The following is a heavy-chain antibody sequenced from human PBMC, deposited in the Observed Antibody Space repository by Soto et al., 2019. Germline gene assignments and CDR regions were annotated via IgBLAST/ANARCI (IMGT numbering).Heavy chain of an antibody. Sequence: GGSLRLSCAASGLTLRSYWMHWVRQAPGKGLVWVSRINTDGSVAMYVDSVKGRFTISRDNAKNTLYLHMNSLRAEDTAVYYCVRDMQLWPFDSWGQGPRSTVSS. CDR1: GLTLRSYW. CDR2: INTDGSVA. CDR3: VRDMQLWPFDS. J-gene: IGHJ4*02. D-gene: IGHD2-21*01. V-gene: IGHV3-74*03.